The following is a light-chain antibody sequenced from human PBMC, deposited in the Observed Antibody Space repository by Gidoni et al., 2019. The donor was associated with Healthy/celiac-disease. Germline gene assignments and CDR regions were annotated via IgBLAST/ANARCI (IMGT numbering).Light chain of an antibody. V-gene: IGKV2-28*01. CDR1: QSLVHSNGSNY. Sequence: IVITLSPPSLHLAPAEPASISCRSSQSLVHSNGSNYLDWYQQKTGESPQLLIYLGSTRASGGADRCSGSGAGTDFTLKISRVEDEDVGVYYCMQALQTPPYTFGQGTKLEIK. J-gene: IGKJ2*01. CDR3: MQALQTPPYT. CDR2: LGS.